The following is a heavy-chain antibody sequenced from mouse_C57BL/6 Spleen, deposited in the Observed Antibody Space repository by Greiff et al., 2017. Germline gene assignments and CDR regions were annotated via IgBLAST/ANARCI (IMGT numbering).Heavy chain of an antibody. V-gene: IGHV1-81*01. J-gene: IGHJ1*03. D-gene: IGHD2-1*01. CDR2: IYPRSGNT. CDR3: ARSGNRYFDV. Sequence: QVQLQQSGAELARPGASVKLSCKASGYTFTSYGISWVKQRTGQGLEWIGEIYPRSGNTYYNEKFKGKATLTEDKSSSTAYMELRSLTSEDSAVYFCARSGNRYFDVWGTGTTVTVSS. CDR1: GYTFTSYG.